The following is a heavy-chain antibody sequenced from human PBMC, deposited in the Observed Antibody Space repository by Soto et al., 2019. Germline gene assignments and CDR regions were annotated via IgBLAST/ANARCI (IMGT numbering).Heavy chain of an antibody. Sequence: SETLSLTCTVSGGSISSYYWSWIRQPPGKGLEWIGYIYYSGSTNYNPSLKSRVTISVDTSKNQFSLKLSSVTAADTAVYYCASHGVVAAPYYYYYMDVWGKGTTVTVSS. CDR2: IYYSGST. J-gene: IGHJ6*03. D-gene: IGHD2-15*01. CDR3: ASHGVVAAPYYYYYMDV. CDR1: GGSISSYY. V-gene: IGHV4-59*01.